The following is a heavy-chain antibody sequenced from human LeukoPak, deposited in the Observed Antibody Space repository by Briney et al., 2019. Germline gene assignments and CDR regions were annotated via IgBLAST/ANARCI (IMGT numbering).Heavy chain of an antibody. CDR2: ISSSSSYI. J-gene: IGHJ4*02. CDR1: GFSFSDAW. V-gene: IGHV3-21*01. CDR3: AREKEYYFDY. D-gene: IGHD3-10*01. Sequence: GGSLRLSCAASGFSFSDAWMSWVRQIPGKGLEWVSSISSSSSYIYYADSVKGRFTISRDNAKNSLYLQMNSLRAEDTAVYYCAREKEYYFDYWGQGTLVTVSS.